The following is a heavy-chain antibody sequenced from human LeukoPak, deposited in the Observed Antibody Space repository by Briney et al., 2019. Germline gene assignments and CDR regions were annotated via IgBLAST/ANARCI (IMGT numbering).Heavy chain of an antibody. CDR2: IHSSGSS. CDR3: ARVLSGSGSLCYLDY. CDR1: GGSISSGDDY. V-gene: IGHV4-30-4*01. D-gene: IGHD3-10*01. J-gene: IGHJ4*02. Sequence: SQTLSLTCTVSGGSISSGDDYWNWIRQPPGKGLEWIGYIHSSGSSYYNPSLKSRVTISLDTSENQFSLRLSSVTAADTAVYYCARVLSGSGSLCYLDYWGQGTLVTVSS.